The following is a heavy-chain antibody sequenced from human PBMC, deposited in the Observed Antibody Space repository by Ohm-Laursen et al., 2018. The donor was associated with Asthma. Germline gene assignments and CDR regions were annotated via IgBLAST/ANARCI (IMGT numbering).Heavy chain of an antibody. V-gene: IGHV3-23*01. CDR1: GFTVSSNH. J-gene: IGHJ4*02. D-gene: IGHD2-15*01. Sequence: SLRLSCAASGFTVSSNHMSWVRQAPGKGLEWVSAIDGSGGRTYYADSVKGRFTISRDNPRNTLYLQMNSLRAEDTAVYYCAKDSSEVVAADEYWGQGTLVTVSS. CDR2: IDGSGGRT. CDR3: AKDSSEVVAADEY.